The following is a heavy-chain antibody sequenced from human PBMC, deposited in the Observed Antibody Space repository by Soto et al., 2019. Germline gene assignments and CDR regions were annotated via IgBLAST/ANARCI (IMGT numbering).Heavy chain of an antibody. D-gene: IGHD2-15*01. V-gene: IGHV3-74*01. J-gene: IGHJ3*02. CDR2: INSDGSST. CDR1: GFTFSSYW. Sequence: GESLKISCAASGFTFSSYWMHWVRQAPGKGLVWVSRINSDGSSTSYADSVKGRFTISRDNAKNTLYLQMNSLRAEDTAVYYCARVAGRYCSGGSCYSTAFDIWGQGTMVTVSS. CDR3: ARVAGRYCSGGSCYSTAFDI.